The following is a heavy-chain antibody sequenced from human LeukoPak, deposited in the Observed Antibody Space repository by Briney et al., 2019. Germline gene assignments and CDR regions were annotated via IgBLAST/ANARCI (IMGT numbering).Heavy chain of an antibody. CDR2: IHKDGTK. CDR1: GFNFYDYA. V-gene: IGHV3-43*02. D-gene: IGHD1-26*01. J-gene: IGHJ4*02. Sequence: TGGSLRRSCAASGFNFYDYAMHWVRQAPGKDPEWFSLIHKDGTKHYAESVRGRFAISRDNRKTSIYLQMNSLTTEATALYYCEKTRRDGTEYADFDRWGQGTLVTVSS. CDR3: EKTRRDGTEYADFDR.